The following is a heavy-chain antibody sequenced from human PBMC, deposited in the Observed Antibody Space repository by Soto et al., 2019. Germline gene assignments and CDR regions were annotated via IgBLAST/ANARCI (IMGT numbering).Heavy chain of an antibody. Sequence: QVQLQESGPGLVKPSETLSLTCTVSGDSISNTAYYWGWIRQPPGKGLEWIGDIYHSGSTYYNPSLKSRVTISVDTSKNQFSLKLRSVTAADTAVYYCARRSRWYYYGTASYYNLWLDPWGHGTLVTVSS. CDR1: GDSISNTAYY. D-gene: IGHD3-10*01. V-gene: IGHV4-39*01. CDR3: ARRSRWYYYGTASYYNLWLDP. CDR2: IYHSGST. J-gene: IGHJ5*02.